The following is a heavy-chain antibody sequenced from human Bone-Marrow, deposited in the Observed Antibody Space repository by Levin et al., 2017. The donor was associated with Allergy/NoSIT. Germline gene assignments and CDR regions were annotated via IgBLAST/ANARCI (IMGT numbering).Heavy chain of an antibody. Sequence: GGSLRLSCAASGFTFDDYGMSWVRQAPGKGLEWVSGINWNGGSTGYADSVKGRFTISRDNAKNSLYLQMNSLRAEDTALYYCARDSSMVRGVIGFWDYWGQGTLVTVSS. CDR2: INWNGGST. J-gene: IGHJ4*02. V-gene: IGHV3-20*04. D-gene: IGHD3-10*01. CDR3: ARDSSMVRGVIGFWDY. CDR1: GFTFDDYG.